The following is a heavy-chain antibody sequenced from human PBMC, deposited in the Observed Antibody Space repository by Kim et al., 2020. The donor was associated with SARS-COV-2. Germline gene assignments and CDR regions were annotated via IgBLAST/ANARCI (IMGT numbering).Heavy chain of an antibody. J-gene: IGHJ6*02. CDR3: ARDLVPDIVVVPAAIVADGMDV. CDR2: ISSSSSTI. Sequence: GGSLRLSCAASGFTFSSYSMNWVRQAPGKGLEWVSYISSSSSTIYYADSVKGRFTISRDNAKNSLYLQMNSLRAEDTAVYYCARDLVPDIVVVPAAIVADGMDVWGQGTTVTVSS. CDR1: GFTFSSYS. V-gene: IGHV3-48*04. D-gene: IGHD2-2*02.